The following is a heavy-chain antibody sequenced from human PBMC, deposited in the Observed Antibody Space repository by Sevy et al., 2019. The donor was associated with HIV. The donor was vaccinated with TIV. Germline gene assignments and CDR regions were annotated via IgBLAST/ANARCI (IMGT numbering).Heavy chain of an antibody. D-gene: IGHD3-22*01. CDR2: FDPEDGET. J-gene: IGHJ4*01. Sequence: GPVKVSCKVSGYTLTELSMHWLRQAPGKGLEWVGSFDPEDGETVYEHNFQGRVSMTEDTSTDTAYMEVISLKFEDTAVYYCATTKDYYDSSGYPFDYWGQEPWSPSPQ. CDR1: GYTLTELS. V-gene: IGHV1-24*01. CDR3: ATTKDYYDSSGYPFDY.